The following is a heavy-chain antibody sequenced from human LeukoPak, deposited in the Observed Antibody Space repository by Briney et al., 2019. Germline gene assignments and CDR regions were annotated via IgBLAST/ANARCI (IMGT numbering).Heavy chain of an antibody. CDR2: ISSSSTTI. Sequence: QSGGSLRLSCAASGFTFSTYSMNWVRQAPGKGLEWVSYISSSSTTIYYADSVKGRFTISRDNAKNSLYLQMISLRAEDTAVYYCARGEYYHFWSGYPTQNLDYRGQGTLVAVSS. V-gene: IGHV3-48*01. CDR3: ARGEYYHFWSGYPTQNLDY. CDR1: GFTFSTYS. J-gene: IGHJ4*02. D-gene: IGHD3-3*01.